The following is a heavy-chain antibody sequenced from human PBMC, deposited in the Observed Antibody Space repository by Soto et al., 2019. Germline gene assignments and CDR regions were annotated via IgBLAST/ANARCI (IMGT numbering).Heavy chain of an antibody. CDR2: MNPNSGNT. Sequence: QVQLVQSGAEVKKPGASVKVSCKASGYTFTSYDINWVRQATGQGLEWMGWMNPNSGNTGYAQKCQGRVTMTRTTSISTAYMELSSLRSEDTAVYYCARVRNWNDAFDIWGQGTMVTVSS. CDR1: GYTFTSYD. J-gene: IGHJ3*02. V-gene: IGHV1-8*01. D-gene: IGHD1-20*01. CDR3: ARVRNWNDAFDI.